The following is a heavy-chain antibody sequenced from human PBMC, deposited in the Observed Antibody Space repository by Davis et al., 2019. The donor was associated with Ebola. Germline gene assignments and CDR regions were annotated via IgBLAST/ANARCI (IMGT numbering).Heavy chain of an antibody. J-gene: IGHJ6*02. Sequence: GGSLRLSCAASGFTFSSYSMNWVRQAPGKGLEWVSYISSSSSTIYYADSVKGRFTISRDNAKNSLYLQMNSLRDEDTAVYYCARDEGRHYYYYYGMDVWGQGTTVTVSS. CDR3: ARDEGRHYYYYYGMDV. V-gene: IGHV3-48*02. CDR2: ISSSSSTI. D-gene: IGHD6-25*01. CDR1: GFTFSSYS.